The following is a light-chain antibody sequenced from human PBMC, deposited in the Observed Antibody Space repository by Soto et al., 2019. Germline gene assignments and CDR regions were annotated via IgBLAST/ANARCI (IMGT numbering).Light chain of an antibody. V-gene: IGKV3-20*01. Sequence: EIVLTQSPGTLSLSPGERATLSCRASQSVDNNYLAWFQQKPGQAPGLLIYDASSRATGIPDRFSGSGSGTDFTLTISRLEPEDFAVYYCQQCAHSPLTFGGGTKVEIK. CDR3: QQCAHSPLT. J-gene: IGKJ4*01. CDR2: DAS. CDR1: QSVDNNY.